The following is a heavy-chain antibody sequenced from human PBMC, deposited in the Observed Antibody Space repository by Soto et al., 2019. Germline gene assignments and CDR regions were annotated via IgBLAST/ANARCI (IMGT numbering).Heavy chain of an antibody. V-gene: IGHV4-30-4*01. CDR3: ARSYHDSTGFAVDP. CDR1: GGSISSGDYY. J-gene: IGHJ5*02. CDR2: IYYSGST. Sequence: SETLSLTCTVSGGSISSGDYYWSWIRQPPGKGLEWIGYIYYSGSTYYNPSLKSRVTISVDTSKNQFSLKLSSVTAADTAVYYCARSYHDSTGFAVDPWGHGTLGTVS. D-gene: IGHD3-22*01.